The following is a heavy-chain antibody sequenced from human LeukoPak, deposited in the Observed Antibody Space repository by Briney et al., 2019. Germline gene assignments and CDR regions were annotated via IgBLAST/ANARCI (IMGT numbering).Heavy chain of an antibody. CDR1: GFPFSGYW. J-gene: IGHJ4*02. Sequence: PGGSLRLSCVASGFPFSGYWMDWVRQPPGKGMEWVANINQDGTNQYYAASVRGRFSISRDNAKNSLYLQMNSLRAEDTGVYYCSRSLDYLGQGALVTVSS. CDR3: SRSLDY. CDR2: INQDGTNQ. V-gene: IGHV3-7*01.